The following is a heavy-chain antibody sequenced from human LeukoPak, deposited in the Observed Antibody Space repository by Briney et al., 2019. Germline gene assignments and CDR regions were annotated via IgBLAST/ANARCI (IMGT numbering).Heavy chain of an antibody. J-gene: IGHJ6*03. D-gene: IGHD1-14*01. CDR1: GSTFDDYA. CDR3: SKTGFQWGEYFYYMDV. Sequence: PGGSLRLSCAASGSTFDDYAMHWVRQAPGKGLEWVAFIRNDGNEIYYADTVKGRFTISRDNARDTLYFQMNSLIYEDTAVYYCSKTGFQWGEYFYYMDVWGKGTTVTVSS. CDR2: IRNDGNEI. V-gene: IGHV3-30*02.